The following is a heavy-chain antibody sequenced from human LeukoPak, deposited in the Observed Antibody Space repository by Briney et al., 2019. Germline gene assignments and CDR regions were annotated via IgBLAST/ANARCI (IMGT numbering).Heavy chain of an antibody. V-gene: IGHV3-33*01. CDR3: ARDSGYYYEYYFDY. Sequence: GRSLRLSCAASGFTFRSYAMHWVRQAPGKGLEWVAVIWYDGSNKYYADSVKGRFTISRDNSKNTLYLQMNSLRAEDTAVYYCARDSGYYYEYYFDYWGQGTLVTVSS. D-gene: IGHD3-3*01. CDR2: IWYDGSNK. CDR1: GFTFRSYA. J-gene: IGHJ4*02.